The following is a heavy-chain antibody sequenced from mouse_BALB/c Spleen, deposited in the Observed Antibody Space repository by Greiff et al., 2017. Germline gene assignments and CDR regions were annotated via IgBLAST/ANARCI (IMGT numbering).Heavy chain of an antibody. CDR2: INPSSGYT. Sequence: QVQLQQSAAELARPGASVKMSCKASGYTFTSYTMHWVKQRPGQGLEWIGYINPSSGYTEYNQKFKDKTTLTADKSSSTAYMQLSSLTSEDSAVYYCAVPQYGNPRFAYWGQGTLVTVSA. CDR1: GYTFTSYT. D-gene: IGHD2-10*02. V-gene: IGHV1-4*02. CDR3: AVPQYGNPRFAY. J-gene: IGHJ3*01.